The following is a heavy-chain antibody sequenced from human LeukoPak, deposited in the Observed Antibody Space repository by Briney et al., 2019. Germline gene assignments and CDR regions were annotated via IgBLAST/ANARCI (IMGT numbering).Heavy chain of an antibody. D-gene: IGHD4-17*01. J-gene: IGHJ4*02. CDR2: MNPNSGNT. V-gene: IGHV1-8*03. CDR3: ARDSPDYAFDY. Sequence: ASVKVSCKASGYSFTSYDINWVRQATGQGLEWLGWMNPNSGNTGYAQKFQGRVTITRDTSKSTAYMELSSLRSEDTAVYYCARDSPDYAFDYWGQGTLVTVSS. CDR1: GYSFTSYD.